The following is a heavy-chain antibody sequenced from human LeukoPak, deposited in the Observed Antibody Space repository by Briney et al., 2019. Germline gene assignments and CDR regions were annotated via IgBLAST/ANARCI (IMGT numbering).Heavy chain of an antibody. J-gene: IGHJ4*02. D-gene: IGHD1-26*01. CDR1: GYIFSSSW. CDR3: ARLRGSHSSEFDY. V-gene: IGHV5-51*01. CDR2: IYPGDSDT. Sequence: GESLKISCKGSGYIFSSSWIGWVRQMPGKGLEWMGIIYPGDSDTRYSPSFQGQVTISTDKSISTAYLQWSSLKASDTATYYCARLRGSHSSEFDYWGQGTLVTVSS.